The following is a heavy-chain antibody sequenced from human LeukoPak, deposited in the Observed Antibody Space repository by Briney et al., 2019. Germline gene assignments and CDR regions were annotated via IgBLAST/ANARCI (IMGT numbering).Heavy chain of an antibody. CDR3: ARTIQLWLGYFDY. CDR1: GGSISSYY. V-gene: IGHV4-59*01. Sequence: SETLSLTCTVSGGSISSYYWSWIRQPPGKGLEWIGYIYYSGSTNYNPSLKSRVTISVDTSKNQFSLKLSSVTAADTAVYYCARTIQLWLGYFDYWGQGTLVTVSS. J-gene: IGHJ4*02. D-gene: IGHD5-18*01. CDR2: IYYSGST.